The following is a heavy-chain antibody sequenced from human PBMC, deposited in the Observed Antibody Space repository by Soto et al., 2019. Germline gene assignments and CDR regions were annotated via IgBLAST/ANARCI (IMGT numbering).Heavy chain of an antibody. CDR2: IMPIVGTV. D-gene: IGHD3-10*01. V-gene: IGHV1-69*01. CDR3: AIQKFGYPYAMDV. Sequence: QVQLVQSGAEVKKPGSSVKVSCKASGDTFTNYIINWVRQAPGQGLEWMGGIMPIVGTVNYAQKFQGRVTITADEATRTGYMELSSLRSEDRAVYYCAIQKFGYPYAMDVWGKGTTVTVSS. CDR1: GDTFTNYI. J-gene: IGHJ6*04.